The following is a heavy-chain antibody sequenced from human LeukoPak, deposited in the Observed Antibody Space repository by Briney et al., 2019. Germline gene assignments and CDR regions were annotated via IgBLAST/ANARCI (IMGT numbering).Heavy chain of an antibody. CDR1: GFAFNTYA. D-gene: IGHD3-10*01. CDR3: ARDRPTGSSRVFLVQ. Sequence: TGGSLRLSCAASGFAFNTYAMTWVRPAPGRGLEWFSSVCSGSTYIYSANSVRGRFTISRDNAKNSLYLQLSSLRAEDTAFYYCARDRPTGSSRVFLVQWGQGTLVAVSS. J-gene: IGHJ4*02. V-gene: IGHV3-21*06. CDR2: VCSGSTYI.